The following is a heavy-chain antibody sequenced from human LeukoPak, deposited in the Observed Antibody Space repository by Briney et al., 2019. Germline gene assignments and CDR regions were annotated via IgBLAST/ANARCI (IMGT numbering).Heavy chain of an antibody. V-gene: IGHV3-48*02. Sequence: GGSLRLSCAASGFSFSSYSMNWARQAPGKGLEWVAYIRSSGRVIYYADSVRGRFTISRDDAKNSLYLQMNSLGDDDSAVYYCVRDPDALDFWGQGTPVTVSS. CDR2: IRSSGRVI. J-gene: IGHJ4*02. CDR1: GFSFSSYS. CDR3: VRDPDALDF.